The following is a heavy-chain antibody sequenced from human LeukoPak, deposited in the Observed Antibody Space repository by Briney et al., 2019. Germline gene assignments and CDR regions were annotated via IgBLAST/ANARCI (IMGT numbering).Heavy chain of an antibody. V-gene: IGHV1-2*02. D-gene: IGHD2-2*01. CDR3: ARDPPGASTSYYYYMDV. Sequence: ASVKVSCKASGYTFTGYYMHWVRQAPGQGPEWMGWINPNSGGTNYAQKFQGRVTMTRDTSISTAYMELSRLRSDDTAVYYCARDPPGASTSYYYYMDVWGKGTTVTVSS. CDR2: INPNSGGT. J-gene: IGHJ6*03. CDR1: GYTFTGYY.